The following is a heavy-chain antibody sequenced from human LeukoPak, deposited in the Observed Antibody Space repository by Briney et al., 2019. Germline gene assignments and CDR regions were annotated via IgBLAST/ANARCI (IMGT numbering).Heavy chain of an antibody. D-gene: IGHD4-23*01. CDR3: ARETPAFDY. V-gene: IGHV3-23*01. Sequence: GASLRLSCVDSGFTFSSFAMSWVRQAPGRGLEWVPTISSSGSTTYYIDSVKGRFTISRDNSRNTLYLQLNSLRGEDTAVYYCARETPAFDYWGQGTLVTVS. J-gene: IGHJ4*02. CDR2: ISSSGSTT. CDR1: GFTFSSFA.